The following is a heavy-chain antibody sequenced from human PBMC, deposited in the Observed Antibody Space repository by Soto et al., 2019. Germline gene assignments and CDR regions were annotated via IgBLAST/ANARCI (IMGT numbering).Heavy chain of an antibody. J-gene: IGHJ6*02. CDR3: ACTLYSSSWLGTVGYYYGMDV. V-gene: IGHV5-10-1*01. CDR2: IDPSDSYT. D-gene: IGHD6-13*01. Sequence: PGESLKISCNGSGYSFTSYWISLVRQMPGKGLEWMGRIDPSDSYTNYSPSFQGHVTISADKSISTAYLQWSSLKASDTAMYYCACTLYSSSWLGTVGYYYGMDVWGQGTTVTVSS. CDR1: GYSFTSYW.